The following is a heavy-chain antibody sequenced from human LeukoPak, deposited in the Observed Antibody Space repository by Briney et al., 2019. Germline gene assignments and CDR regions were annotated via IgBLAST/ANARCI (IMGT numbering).Heavy chain of an antibody. D-gene: IGHD2-21*01. CDR3: ARDTRPPYPVIAVDYFDY. CDR1: GFTFSSYG. CDR2: IKQDGSEK. V-gene: IGHV3-7*01. J-gene: IGHJ4*02. Sequence: GGSLRLSCAASGFTFSSYGMSWVRQAPGKGLEWVANIKQDGSEKYYVDSVKGRFTISRDNAKNSLYLQMNSLRAEDTAVYYCARDTRPPYPVIAVDYFDYWGQGTPVTVSS.